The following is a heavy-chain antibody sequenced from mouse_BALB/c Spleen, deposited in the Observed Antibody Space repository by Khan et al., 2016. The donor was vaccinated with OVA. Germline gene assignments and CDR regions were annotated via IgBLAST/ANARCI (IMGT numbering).Heavy chain of an antibody. CDR2: INTSTGEP. Sequence: LVESGPELKKPGETVKISCKASGYTFTNYGMNWVRQAPGKGLKWMGWINTSTGEPTYADDFRGRFAFSLEPSASTAYLQSNNLKDEDTATYFCARVGYAGTMDYWGQGTSVTGSS. V-gene: IGHV9-3-1*01. CDR1: GYTFTNYG. CDR3: ARVGYAGTMDY. J-gene: IGHJ4*01. D-gene: IGHD2-14*01.